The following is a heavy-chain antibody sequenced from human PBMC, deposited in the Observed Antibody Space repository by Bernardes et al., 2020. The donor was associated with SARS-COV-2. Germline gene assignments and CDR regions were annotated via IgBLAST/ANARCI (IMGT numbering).Heavy chain of an antibody. Sequence: GGSLRLSCAAFAFTSSSYAMRWVRQAPGNWLEWVSSISGSGGSTYYADSVKGRFTISIDNSKNTPYLQMNSLRAEHTAVYYCAKDTDGYSSGWYVYYYGMDVWGQGTTVTVSS. J-gene: IGHJ6*02. V-gene: IGHV3-23*01. CDR1: AFTSSSYA. CDR3: AKDTDGYSSGWYVYYYGMDV. CDR2: ISGSGGST. D-gene: IGHD6-19*01.